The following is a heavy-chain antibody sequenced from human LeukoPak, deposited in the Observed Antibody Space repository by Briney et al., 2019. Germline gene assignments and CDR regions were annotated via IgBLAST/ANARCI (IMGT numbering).Heavy chain of an antibody. Sequence: SETLSLTCAVHGGSFSGYYWSWIRQPPGKGLEWIGEINHSGSTNYNPSLKSRVTISVDTSKNQFSLKLSSVTAADTAVYYCARGPLFVAAAAPTLHFDYWGQGTLVTVSS. J-gene: IGHJ4*02. CDR3: ARGPLFVAAAAPTLHFDY. CDR2: INHSGST. CDR1: GGSFSGYY. V-gene: IGHV4-34*01. D-gene: IGHD6-13*01.